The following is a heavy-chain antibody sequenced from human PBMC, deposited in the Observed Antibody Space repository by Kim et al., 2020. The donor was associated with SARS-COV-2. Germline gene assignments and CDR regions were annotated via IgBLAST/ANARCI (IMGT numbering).Heavy chain of an antibody. CDR2: ISISGSNR. J-gene: IGHJ6*03. CDR1: GFAFSNYS. Sequence: GGSLRLSCAASGFAFSNYSMTWVRQAPGKGLEWVSVISISGSNRYYASSEGRRSIISSDNSKTTHYLLNNMLTAEDTGDYSCTKSGVIVVVPPTEKWG. D-gene: IGHD2-2*01. CDR3: TKSGVIVVVPPTEK. V-gene: IGHV3-23*01.